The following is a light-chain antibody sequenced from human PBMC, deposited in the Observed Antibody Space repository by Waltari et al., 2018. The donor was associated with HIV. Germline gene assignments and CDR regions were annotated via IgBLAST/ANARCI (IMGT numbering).Light chain of an antibody. Sequence: VLTQSPDSLAVSLGERATVHCKASHNLLYTVDNRNYLAWYQQKPGQPPKLLIYWASTRQSGVPGRFTGSGSGTDFSLSIDSVQAEDVAMYYCQQYYATPSTFGQGTRLEIK. J-gene: IGKJ5*01. CDR3: QQYYATPST. CDR1: HNLLYTVDNRNY. V-gene: IGKV4-1*01. CDR2: WAS.